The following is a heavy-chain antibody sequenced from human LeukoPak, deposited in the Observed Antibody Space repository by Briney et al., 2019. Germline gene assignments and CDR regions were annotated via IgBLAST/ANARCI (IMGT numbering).Heavy chain of an antibody. CDR2: ISWDGGST. CDR1: GFTFDDYT. V-gene: IGHV3-43*01. CDR3: AKDSGGWNQVEVWD. D-gene: IGHD1-1*01. J-gene: IGHJ4*02. Sequence: GGSLRLSCAASGFTFDDYTMHWVRQAPGKGLEWVSLISWDGGSTYYADSVKGRFTISRDNSKNSLYLQMNSLRTEDTALYYCAKDSGGWNQVEVWDWGQGTLVTVSS.